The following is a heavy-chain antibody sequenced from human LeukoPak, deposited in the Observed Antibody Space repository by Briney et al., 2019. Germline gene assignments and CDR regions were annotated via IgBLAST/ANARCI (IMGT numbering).Heavy chain of an antibody. CDR2: ISYDGSNK. CDR1: GFTFSSYA. D-gene: IGHD3-3*01. J-gene: IGHJ6*02. V-gene: IGHV3-30-3*01. Sequence: GGSLRLSCAASGFTFSSYAMHWVRQAPGKGLEWVAVISYDGSNKYYADSVKGRFTISRDNSKNTLYLQMNSLRAEDTAVYYCARDSFEECYYGMDVWGQGTTVTVSS. CDR3: ARDSFEECYYGMDV.